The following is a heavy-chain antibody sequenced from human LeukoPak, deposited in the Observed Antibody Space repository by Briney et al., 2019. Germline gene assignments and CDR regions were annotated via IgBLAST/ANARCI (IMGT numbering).Heavy chain of an antibody. Sequence: PSETLSLTCTVSGGSISSYYWNWIRQPAGKGLEWIGRIYASGSTNYNPSLKSRVTISVDTSKNQFSLKLSSVTAADTAVYYCAREERSATVTTPDAFDIWGQGTMVTVSS. J-gene: IGHJ3*02. CDR3: AREERSATVTTPDAFDI. CDR1: GGSISSYY. CDR2: IYASGST. D-gene: IGHD4-17*01. V-gene: IGHV4-4*07.